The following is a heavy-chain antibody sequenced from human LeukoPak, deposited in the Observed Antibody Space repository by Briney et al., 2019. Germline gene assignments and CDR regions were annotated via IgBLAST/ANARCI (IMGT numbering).Heavy chain of an antibody. J-gene: IGHJ4*02. V-gene: IGHV4-39*01. Sequence: PSETLSLTSTASRGSISSISYYWGWIRQTPGKGLKWIGAISYTGATFFNPSLKRRVSFSVDTSKNQFSLTVTSVAAADRAVYYCARHLYSTTYYFSFDYWGEGTLVVVSS. CDR1: RGSISSISYY. CDR2: ISYTGAT. D-gene: IGHD2/OR15-2a*01. CDR3: ARHLYSTTYYFSFDY.